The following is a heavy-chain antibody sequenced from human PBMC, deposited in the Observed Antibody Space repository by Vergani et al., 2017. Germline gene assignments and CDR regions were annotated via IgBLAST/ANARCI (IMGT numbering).Heavy chain of an antibody. CDR3: ARVRRIQNYYGMDV. CDR2: INHSGST. V-gene: IGHV4-34*01. D-gene: IGHD5-18*01. J-gene: IGHJ6*02. CDR1: GGSFSGYY. Sequence: QVQLQQWGAGLLKPSETLSLTCAVYGGSFSGYYWSWIRQPPGKGLEWIGEINHSGSTNYNPSLKSRVTISVDTSKNQFSLKLSSVTAADTAVYYCARVRRIQNYYGMDVWGQGTTVTVSS.